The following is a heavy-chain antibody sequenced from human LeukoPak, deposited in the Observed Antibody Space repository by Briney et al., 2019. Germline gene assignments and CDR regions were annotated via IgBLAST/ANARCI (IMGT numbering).Heavy chain of an antibody. CDR3: AREPRYCSSTSCYEGEWFDP. V-gene: IGHV4-30-2*01. D-gene: IGHD2-2*01. CDR1: GGSISSGGYS. CDR2: IYHSGST. J-gene: IGHJ5*02. Sequence: SQTLSLTCAVSGGSISSGGYSWSWIRQPPGKGLEWIGYIYHSGSTYYNPSLKSRVTMSVDTSKNQFSLKLSSVTAADTAVYYCAREPRYCSSTSCYEGEWFDPWGQGTLVTVSS.